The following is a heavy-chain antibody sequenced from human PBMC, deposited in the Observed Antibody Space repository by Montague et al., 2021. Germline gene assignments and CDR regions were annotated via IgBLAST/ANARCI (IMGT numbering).Heavy chain of an antibody. Sequence: SWRLSCAASGFPFSSYWMHWVRQAPGKGLVWVSRISTDGSSTTYADSVKGRFTTSRDNAKNMLYLQMNSLRAEDTAVYYCTFYKFRETPRGFDYWGQGTLVTVSA. CDR1: GFPFSSYW. J-gene: IGHJ4*02. V-gene: IGHV3-74*01. D-gene: IGHD3-10*01. CDR2: ISTDGSST. CDR3: TFYKFRETPRGFDY.